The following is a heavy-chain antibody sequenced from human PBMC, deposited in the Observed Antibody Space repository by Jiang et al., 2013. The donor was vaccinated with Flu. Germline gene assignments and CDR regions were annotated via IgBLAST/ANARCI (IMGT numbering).Heavy chain of an antibody. D-gene: IGHD3-9*01. CDR3: ARNAGNFDRLVPTLYSFDY. CDR2: IYYLGNV. Sequence: LLKPSETLSLTCTVSGDSIDTSAYYWGWIRQPPGKGLEWIGNIYYLGNVYYNPSLKSRIHMSVDTSKNLFSLKLTSVTAADTAFYYCARNAGNFDRLVPTLYSFDYWGQGILITVS. J-gene: IGHJ4*02. V-gene: IGHV4-39*01. CDR1: GDSIDTSAYY.